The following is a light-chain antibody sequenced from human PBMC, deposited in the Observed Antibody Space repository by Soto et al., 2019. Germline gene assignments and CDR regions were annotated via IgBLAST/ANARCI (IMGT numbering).Light chain of an antibody. V-gene: IGKV1-5*01. J-gene: IGKJ1*01. CDR1: QGISTW. Sequence: DIQMTQSPYTLSASVGDRVTITCRASQGISTWLAWYQQKPGTAPKLLIYDASSLASGVPSRFSGSGSGTEFTLTISSLQPDDYAPYYCQQYSSYSRTFGQGTKVDIK. CDR2: DAS. CDR3: QQYSSYSRT.